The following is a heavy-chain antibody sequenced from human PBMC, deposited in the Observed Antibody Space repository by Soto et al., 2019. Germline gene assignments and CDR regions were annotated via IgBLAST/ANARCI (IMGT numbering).Heavy chain of an antibody. CDR3: ARGGIVVIPGS. Sequence: TLSLTCTVSGGSISSGGYYWSWIRQHPGKGLEWIGYIYYSGCTYYNPSLRGRVTISIEMSKNQFSLNLSSVTAADTAVYYCARGGIVVIPGSWGQGTLVTVSS. V-gene: IGHV4-31*03. CDR2: IYYSGCT. D-gene: IGHD3-22*01. J-gene: IGHJ5*01. CDR1: GGSISSGGYY.